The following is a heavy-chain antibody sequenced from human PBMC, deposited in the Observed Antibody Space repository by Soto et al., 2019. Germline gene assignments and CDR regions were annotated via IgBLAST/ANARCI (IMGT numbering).Heavy chain of an antibody. CDR3: SANVAVAGTGPY. Sequence: GGSLRLSCAASGFTFSSYGMHWVRQAPGKGLEWVAVISYDGSNKYYADSVKGRFTISRDNSKNTLYLQMNSPRAEDTAVYYCSANVAVAGTGPYWGQGTLVTVSS. CDR1: GFTFSSYG. J-gene: IGHJ4*02. CDR2: ISYDGSNK. D-gene: IGHD6-19*01. V-gene: IGHV3-30*03.